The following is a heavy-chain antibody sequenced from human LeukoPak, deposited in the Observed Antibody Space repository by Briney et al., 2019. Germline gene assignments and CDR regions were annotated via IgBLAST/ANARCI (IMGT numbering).Heavy chain of an antibody. V-gene: IGHV3-30-3*01. D-gene: IGHD6-19*01. CDR2: ISYDGSNK. Sequence: PGRSLRLSCAASGFTFSSYAMHWVRQAPGKGLEWVAVISYDGSNKYYADSVKGRFTISRDNSKNTLYLQMNSLRAEDTAVYYCARVEIAVADYWGQGTLVTVSS. CDR3: ARVEIAVADY. CDR1: GFTFSSYA. J-gene: IGHJ4*02.